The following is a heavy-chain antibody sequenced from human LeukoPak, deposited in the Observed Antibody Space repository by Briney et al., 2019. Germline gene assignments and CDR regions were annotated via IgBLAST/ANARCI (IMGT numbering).Heavy chain of an antibody. CDR1: GYTLTNYA. CDR2: INTNTGNP. CDR3: ARVQGYCSTTSCYPHY. D-gene: IGHD2-2*01. J-gene: IGHJ4*02. V-gene: IGHV7-4-1*02. Sequence: ASVTVSCTASGYTLTNYALNWVRQAPGQGLEWMGWINTNTGNPTYAQGFTGRSVFSLDTSVNTAYLQISSLKAEDTAIYYCARVQGYCSTTSCYPHYWGQGTLVTVSS.